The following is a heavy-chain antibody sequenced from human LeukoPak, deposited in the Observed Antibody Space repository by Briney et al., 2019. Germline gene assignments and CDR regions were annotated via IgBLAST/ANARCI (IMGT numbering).Heavy chain of an antibody. Sequence: ESLKISCKGSGYSFTSYWIGWVRQMPGKGLEWMGIIYPGDSDTRYSPSFQGQVTISADKSISTAYLQWSSLKASDTAMYYCARGGPYYYDSSGYPHDAFDIWGQGTMVTVSS. J-gene: IGHJ3*02. V-gene: IGHV5-51*01. CDR1: GYSFTSYW. CDR2: IYPGDSDT. CDR3: ARGGPYYYDSSGYPHDAFDI. D-gene: IGHD3-22*01.